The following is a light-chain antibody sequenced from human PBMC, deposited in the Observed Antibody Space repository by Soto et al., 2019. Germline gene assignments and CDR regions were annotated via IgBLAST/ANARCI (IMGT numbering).Light chain of an antibody. CDR2: DAS. J-gene: IGKJ4*01. V-gene: IGKV1-5*01. CDR1: QTISSW. Sequence: DIQMTQSPTTLSASVGDRVTITCRASQTISSWLAWYQQKPGKAPKILIYDASRLEGGVPSRFSGSGSGTEFTLTISSLQPDDFATYYCQQYDNYPLTFGGGTKVDIK. CDR3: QQYDNYPLT.